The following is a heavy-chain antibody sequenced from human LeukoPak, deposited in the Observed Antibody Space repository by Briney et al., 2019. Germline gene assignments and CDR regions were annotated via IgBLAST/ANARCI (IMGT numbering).Heavy chain of an antibody. V-gene: IGHV4/OR15-8*01. D-gene: IGHD3-16*02. CDR3: ARSHDHLWGNYPDY. J-gene: IGHJ4*02. CDR2: IHHDGRI. Sequence: SETLSLTCDVSGGSIDSTNWWNWVRQPPGKGLEWVGEIHHDGRINYNPSLKSRVTLSVDKSKNQFSLRLNSVTAADTAMYYCARSHDHLWGNYPDYWGQGTLVTVSS. CDR1: GGSIDSTNW.